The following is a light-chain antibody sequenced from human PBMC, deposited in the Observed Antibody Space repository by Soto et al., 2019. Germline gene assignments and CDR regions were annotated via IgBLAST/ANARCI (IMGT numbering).Light chain of an antibody. V-gene: IGLV2-8*01. J-gene: IGLJ3*02. CDR3: SSFEAHDNVV. CDR2: EVN. CDR1: SSDVGAYNY. Sequence: QSVLTQPPSASGSPGQSVTISCTGSSSDVGAYNYVAWYQQRPGKAPKLMIYEVNKRPSGVPDRFSGSKSGNTASLTVSGLQAGDEADYYCSSFEAHDNVVSGGGNTVTVL.